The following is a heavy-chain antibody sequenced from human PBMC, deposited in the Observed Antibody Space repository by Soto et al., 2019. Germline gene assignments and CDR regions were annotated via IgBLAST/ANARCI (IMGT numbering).Heavy chain of an antibody. CDR2: IYDNGFT. J-gene: IGHJ4*02. Sequence: SETLSLTCSVSGRSITSYYWSWVRQPPGKGLEWIGYIYDNGFTYYNPSLKSRVTISVDTSKNQFSLKLSSVTAADTAVYYCAREGGGDCSSTSCHFDYWGQGTLVTVSS. V-gene: IGHV4-59*12. D-gene: IGHD2-2*01. CDR1: GRSITSYY. CDR3: AREGGGDCSSTSCHFDY.